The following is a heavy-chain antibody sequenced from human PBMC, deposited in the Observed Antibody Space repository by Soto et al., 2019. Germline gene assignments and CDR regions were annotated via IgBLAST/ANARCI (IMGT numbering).Heavy chain of an antibody. CDR2: ISYDGSNK. CDR1: GFTFSSYG. Sequence: QVQLVESGGGVVQPGRSLRLSCAASGFTFSSYGMHWVRQAPGKGLEWVAVISYDGSNKYYADSVKGRFTISRDNSKNTLYLQMNSLRAEDTAVYYCAKDQGGAVALDYWGQGTLVTVSS. J-gene: IGHJ4*02. D-gene: IGHD6-19*01. CDR3: AKDQGGAVALDY. V-gene: IGHV3-30*18.